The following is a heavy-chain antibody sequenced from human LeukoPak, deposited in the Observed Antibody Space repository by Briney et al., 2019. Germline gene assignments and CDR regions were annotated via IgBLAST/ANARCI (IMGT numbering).Heavy chain of an antibody. V-gene: IGHV4-4*07. D-gene: IGHD3-10*01. Sequence: PSETLSLTCTVSGGSISSYYWNWIRQPAGKGLEWLGRIHTSGSTNYNPSLKSRVTMSVDTSKNQFSLKLSSVTAADTAVYYCAGDYGSGSSNYYYYYGMDVWGQGTTVTVSS. CDR3: AGDYGSGSSNYYYYYGMDV. CDR2: IHTSGST. J-gene: IGHJ6*02. CDR1: GGSISSYY.